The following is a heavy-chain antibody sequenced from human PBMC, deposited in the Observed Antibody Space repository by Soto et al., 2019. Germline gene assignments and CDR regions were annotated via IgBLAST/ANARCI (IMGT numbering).Heavy chain of an antibody. J-gene: IGHJ4*02. CDR3: ARGLPYSSSWHQPFDY. CDR2: ISAYNGNT. D-gene: IGHD6-13*01. CDR1: GYTFTSYG. V-gene: IGHV1-18*01. Sequence: GASVKVSCKASGYTFTSYGISWVRQAPGQGLEWMGWISAYNGNTNYAQKLQGRVTMTTDTSTSTAYMELRSLRSDDTAVYYCARGLPYSSSWHQPFDYWGQGTLVTVSS.